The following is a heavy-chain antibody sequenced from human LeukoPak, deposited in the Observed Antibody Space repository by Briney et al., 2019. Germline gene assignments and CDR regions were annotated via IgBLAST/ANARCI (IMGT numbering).Heavy chain of an antibody. J-gene: IGHJ6*02. CDR3: ARDTLGYGGNPPYGMDV. D-gene: IGHD4-23*01. CDR2: ISYDGSNK. V-gene: IGHV3-30-3*01. CDR1: GFTFSSYA. Sequence: GGSLRLSCAASGFTFSSYAMHWVRQAPGKGLEWVAVISYDGSNKYYADSVKGRFTISRDNSKNTLYLQMNSLRAEDTAVYYCARDTLGYGGNPPYGMDVWGQGTTVTVSS.